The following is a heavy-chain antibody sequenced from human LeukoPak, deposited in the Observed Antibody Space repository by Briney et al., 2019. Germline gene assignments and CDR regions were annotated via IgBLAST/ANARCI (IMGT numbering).Heavy chain of an antibody. CDR1: GYTFTGYY. D-gene: IGHD5-18*01. Sequence: GASVKVSCKASGYTFTGYYMHWVRQAPGQGLEWMGRINPNSGGTNYTQKFQGRVTMTRDTSISTAYMGLSRLRSDDTAVYYCAVLYSYATEEFDYWGQGTLVTVSS. J-gene: IGHJ4*02. V-gene: IGHV1-2*06. CDR3: AVLYSYATEEFDY. CDR2: INPNSGGT.